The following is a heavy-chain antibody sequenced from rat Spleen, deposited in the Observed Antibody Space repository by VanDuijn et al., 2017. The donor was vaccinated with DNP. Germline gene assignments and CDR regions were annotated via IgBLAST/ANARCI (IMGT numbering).Heavy chain of an antibody. J-gene: IGHJ4*01. Sequence: EVQLQESGPGLVKPSQSLSLTCSVTGYSITSNYWGWIRQFPGNKMEYIGHISYSGRTNYNPSLKRRISISRDTSKNQFFLHLNSVTTEDTATYYCARSVRATSFYAMDVWGQGTSVTVSS. CDR3: ARSVRATSFYAMDV. CDR2: ISYSGRT. CDR1: GYSITSNY. D-gene: IGHD1-3*01. V-gene: IGHV3-1*01.